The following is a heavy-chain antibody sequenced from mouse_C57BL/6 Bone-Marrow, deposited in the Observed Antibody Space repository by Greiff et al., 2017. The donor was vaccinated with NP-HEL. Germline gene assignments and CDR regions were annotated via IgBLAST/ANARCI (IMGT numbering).Heavy chain of an antibody. V-gene: IGHV1-74*01. Sequence: QVQLQQPGAELVKPGASVKVSCKASGYTFTSYWMHWVKQRPGQGLEWIGRIHPSDSDTNYNQKFKGKATLTVDKSSSTAYMQLSSLTSEDSAVYDCAISSNYYGYDNAMDYWGQGTSVTVSS. J-gene: IGHJ4*01. CDR3: AISSNYYGYDNAMDY. D-gene: IGHD2-2*01. CDR1: GYTFTSYW. CDR2: IHPSDSDT.